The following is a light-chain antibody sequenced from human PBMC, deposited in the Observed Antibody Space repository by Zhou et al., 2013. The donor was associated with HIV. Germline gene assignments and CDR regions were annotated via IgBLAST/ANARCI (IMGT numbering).Light chain of an antibody. J-gene: IGKJ2*02. Sequence: DIVMTQSPLSLPVTPGEPASISCRSSQSLLYSNGYNYLDWYLQKPGQSPQLLIYLGSDRASGVPDRFSGSGSGTDFTLKISRVEAEDVGVYYCMQALQTPCTFGQGTKLEI. CDR3: MQALQTPCT. CDR1: QSLLYSNGYNY. CDR2: LGS. V-gene: IGKV2-28*01.